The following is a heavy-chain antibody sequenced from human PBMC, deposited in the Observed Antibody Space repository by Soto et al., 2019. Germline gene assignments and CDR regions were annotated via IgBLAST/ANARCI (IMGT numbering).Heavy chain of an antibody. CDR3: AMEYCSSTSCDRDY. CDR1: GGTFSSYT. Sequence: QVQLVQSGAEVKKPGSSVKVSCKASGGTFSSYTISWVRQAPGQGLEWMGRIIPTPGIADYAQKFQGRVTLPADKATRTAYMELSSLRSEDTAVYYCAMEYCSSTSCDRDYWGQGTLVTVSS. D-gene: IGHD2-2*02. V-gene: IGHV1-69*02. CDR2: IIPTPGIA. J-gene: IGHJ4*02.